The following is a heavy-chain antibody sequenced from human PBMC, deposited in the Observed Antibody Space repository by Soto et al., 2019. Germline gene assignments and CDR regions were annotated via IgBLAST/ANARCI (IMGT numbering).Heavy chain of an antibody. Sequence: QLQLQESGPRLVKPSETLSLTCTVSTDSTSFTNSYWGWIRQPPGKGLQWIGSSSYNGGTFYNPALKGRVVISFDTSKKQSSLQVTSVTAADTAVYFCARHRIEVVWRGFDFWGQGSPVTVSS. V-gene: IGHV4-39*01. CDR2: SSYNGGT. CDR3: ARHRIEVVWRGFDF. D-gene: IGHD3-10*01. J-gene: IGHJ4*02. CDR1: TDSTSFTNSY.